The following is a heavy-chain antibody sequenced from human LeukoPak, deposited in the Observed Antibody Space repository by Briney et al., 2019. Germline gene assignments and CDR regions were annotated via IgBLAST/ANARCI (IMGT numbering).Heavy chain of an antibody. V-gene: IGHV3-74*01. CDR3: ARVALGSYNWFDP. Sequence: PGGSLRLSCAASGFTFSRYWMHWVRQAPGKGLVWVSRISPDGSRTTYADSVKGRFTISRDNAKNTVYLQMNSLRAEDTAVCYCARVALGSYNWFDPWGQGTLVTVSS. CDR2: ISPDGSRT. D-gene: IGHD3-10*01. CDR1: GFTFSRYW. J-gene: IGHJ5*02.